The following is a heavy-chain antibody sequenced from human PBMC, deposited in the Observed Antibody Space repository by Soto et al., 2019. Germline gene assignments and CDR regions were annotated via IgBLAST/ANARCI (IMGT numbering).Heavy chain of an antibody. Sequence: GGSLRLSCAASGFTFSSYSMNWVRQAPGKGLEWVSSISSSSSYIYYADSVKGRFTISRDNAKNSLYLQMNSLRAEDTAVYYCARWGGYYGSGSYFVYYYYGMDVWGQGTTDTVSS. D-gene: IGHD3-10*01. V-gene: IGHV3-21*01. J-gene: IGHJ6*02. CDR1: GFTFSSYS. CDR2: ISSSSSYI. CDR3: ARWGGYYGSGSYFVYYYYGMDV.